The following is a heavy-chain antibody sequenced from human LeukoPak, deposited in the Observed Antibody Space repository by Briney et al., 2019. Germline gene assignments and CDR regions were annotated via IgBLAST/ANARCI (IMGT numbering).Heavy chain of an antibody. Sequence: PGRSLRLSCAACGFTFSSYAMHWVRQAPGKGLEWVAVISYDGSNKYYADSVKGRFTISRDNSKNSLYLQMNSLRAEDTAVYYCARDLLGWELHYFDYWGQGTLVTVSS. CDR1: GFTFSSYA. D-gene: IGHD1-26*01. V-gene: IGHV3-30*04. CDR3: ARDLLGWELHYFDY. CDR2: ISYDGSNK. J-gene: IGHJ4*02.